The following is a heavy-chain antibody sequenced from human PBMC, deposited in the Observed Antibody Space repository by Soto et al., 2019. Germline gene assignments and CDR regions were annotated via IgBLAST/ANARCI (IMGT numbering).Heavy chain of an antibody. V-gene: IGHV4-31*02. CDR1: GDSVSSAGYY. Sequence: PSETLSLTCTVSGDSVSSAGYYWSWIRQHPGKGLEWIGYIYYSGSTSYNPSLKSRLLLSVDMSNNQFSLRLSSVTAADTAVYFCASGVGYRGYSSGWFFDYWGQGALVTVSS. CDR2: IYYSGST. J-gene: IGHJ4*02. CDR3: ASGVGYRGYSSGWFFDY. D-gene: IGHD6-19*01.